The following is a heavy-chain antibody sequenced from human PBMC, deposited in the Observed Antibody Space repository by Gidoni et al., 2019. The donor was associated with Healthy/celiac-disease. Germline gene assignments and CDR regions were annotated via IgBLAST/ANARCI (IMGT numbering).Heavy chain of an antibody. J-gene: IGHJ4*02. CDR2: IYYSGST. Sequence: QVQLQESGPGLEKPSEPLSLTSTVPGGSISSYYWSWIRQPPGKGLEWIGYIYYSGSTNYNPSLKSRVTISVDTYKNQFSLKLSSVTAADTAVYYCARAPYGDPTIDYWGQGTLVTVSS. V-gene: IGHV4-59*01. CDR3: ARAPYGDPTIDY. CDR1: GGSISSYY. D-gene: IGHD4-17*01.